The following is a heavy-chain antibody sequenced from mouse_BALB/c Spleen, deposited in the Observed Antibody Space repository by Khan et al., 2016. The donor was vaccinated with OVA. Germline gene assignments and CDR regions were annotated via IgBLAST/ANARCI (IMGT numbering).Heavy chain of an antibody. J-gene: IGHJ2*01. CDR3: TRDRIDY. CDR2: INPTSGYT. Sequence: QVRLQQSGAELAKLGASVKMSCKASGYTFTTYWMHWIKQRPGQGLEWIGYINPTSGYTDYNEKFKDRATLSADKSSSTAYMQLTSLTSEDSAVYYCTRDRIDYWGQGTTLTVSS. V-gene: IGHV1-7*01. CDR1: GYTFTTYW.